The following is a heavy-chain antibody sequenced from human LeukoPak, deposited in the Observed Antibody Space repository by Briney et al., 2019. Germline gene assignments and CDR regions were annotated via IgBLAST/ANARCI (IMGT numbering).Heavy chain of an antibody. CDR3: ATSIVGLTYDEHFQH. D-gene: IGHD1-26*01. Sequence: GGSLRLSCAASGFAVSSNYMNWVRQAPGKGLEWVSVIYSDGSTYYADSVKGRFTISRDNSKNTLYLQMNSLRAEDTAVYYCATSIVGLTYDEHFQHWGQGTLVTVSS. V-gene: IGHV3-53*01. CDR2: IYSDGST. CDR1: GFAVSSNY. J-gene: IGHJ1*01.